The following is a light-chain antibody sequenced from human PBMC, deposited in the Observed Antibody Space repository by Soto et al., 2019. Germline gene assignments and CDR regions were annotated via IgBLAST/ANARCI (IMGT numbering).Light chain of an antibody. CDR3: QQYDKWPYT. CDR1: QSVTSSH. J-gene: IGKJ2*01. Sequence: EIVLTQSPGTLSLSPGERATLSCRSSQSVTSSHLAWYQQKPGQAPRLLMYGAFIRAPDLPVRFRGTGSGTEFTLTSSGLQSEVVALYYCQQYDKWPYTFGRGTKVDIK. V-gene: IGKV3-15*01. CDR2: GAF.